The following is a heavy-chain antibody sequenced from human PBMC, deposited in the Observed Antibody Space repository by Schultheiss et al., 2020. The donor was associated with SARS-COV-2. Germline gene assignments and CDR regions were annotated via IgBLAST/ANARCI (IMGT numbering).Heavy chain of an antibody. CDR1: GFTVSSNY. CDR3: ARDEGMQWLVGYYFDY. J-gene: IGHJ4*02. D-gene: IGHD6-19*01. V-gene: IGHV3-66*02. CDR2: ISGSGGST. Sequence: GGSLRLSCAASGFTVSSNYMSWVRQAPGKGLEWVSVISGSGGSTYYADSVKGRFTISRDNSKNTLYLQMNSLRAEDTAVYYCARDEGMQWLVGYYFDYWGQGTLVTVSS.